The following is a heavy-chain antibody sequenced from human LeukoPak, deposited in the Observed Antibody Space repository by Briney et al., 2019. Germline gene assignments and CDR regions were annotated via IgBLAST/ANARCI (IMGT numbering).Heavy chain of an antibody. D-gene: IGHD3-3*01. CDR1: GYTFTSYD. CDR3: ARSKAQRITIFGVVTNWFDP. V-gene: IGHV1-8*01. Sequence: ASVKVSCKASGYTFTSYDINWVRQATGQGLEWMGWMNPNSGNTGYAQKFQGRVTMTRNTSISTAYMELSSLRSEDTAVYYCARSKAQRITIFGVVTNWFDPWGQGTLVTVSS. J-gene: IGHJ5*02. CDR2: MNPNSGNT.